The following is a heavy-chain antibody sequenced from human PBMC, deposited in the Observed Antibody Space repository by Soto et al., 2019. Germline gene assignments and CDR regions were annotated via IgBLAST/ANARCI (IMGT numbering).Heavy chain of an antibody. V-gene: IGHV3-48*01. D-gene: IGHD1-1*01. CDR1: GFTFSSYS. CDR2: ISSSSSTI. J-gene: IGHJ3*02. CDR3: ARTTPNDAFDI. Sequence: PGGSLRLSCAASGFTFSSYSMNWVRQAPGKGLEWVSYISSSSSTIYYADSVKGRFTISRDNAKNSLYLQMNSLRAEDTAVYYRARTTPNDAFDIWGQGTMVTVSS.